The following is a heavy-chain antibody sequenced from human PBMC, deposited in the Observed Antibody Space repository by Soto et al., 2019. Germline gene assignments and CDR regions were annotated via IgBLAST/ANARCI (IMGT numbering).Heavy chain of an antibody. J-gene: IGHJ4*02. D-gene: IGHD3-22*01. CDR3: ARYEDVLYYYDSSGYGYFDY. Sequence: QVQLQESGPGLVKPSGTLSLTCAVSGGSISSSNWWSWVRQPPGKGLEWIGEIYHSGSTNYNPSLNSRVTIAVDKSKNQFSLKLSVVTAADTAVYYCARYEDVLYYYDSSGYGYFDYWGQGTLVTVSS. CDR2: IYHSGST. CDR1: GGSISSSNW. V-gene: IGHV4-4*02.